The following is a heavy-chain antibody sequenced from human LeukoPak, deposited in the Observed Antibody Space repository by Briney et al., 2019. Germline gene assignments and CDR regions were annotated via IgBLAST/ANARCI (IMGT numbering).Heavy chain of an antibody. Sequence: SVKVSYKASGGTFSSYTISWVRQAPGQGLEWMGRIIPILGIANYAQKFQGRVTITADKSTSTAYMELSSLRSEDTAVYYCARDPYGVRGVIPRFDPWGQGTLVTVSS. CDR1: GGTFSSYT. V-gene: IGHV1-69*04. J-gene: IGHJ5*02. D-gene: IGHD3-10*01. CDR2: IIPILGIA. CDR3: ARDPYGVRGVIPRFDP.